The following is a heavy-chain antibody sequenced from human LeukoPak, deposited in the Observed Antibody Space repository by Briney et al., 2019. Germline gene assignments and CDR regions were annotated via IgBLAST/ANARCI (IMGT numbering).Heavy chain of an antibody. Sequence: GGSLRLSCAASGFTFSSYSMNWVRQAPGKGLEWVSSISSSSSYIYYADSVKGRFTISRDNAKNSLYLQMNSLRAEDTAVNYCARGALYYDILTGYLESYYFDYWGQGTLVTVSS. J-gene: IGHJ4*02. CDR2: ISSSSSYI. CDR1: GFTFSSYS. CDR3: ARGALYYDILTGYLESYYFDY. D-gene: IGHD3-9*01. V-gene: IGHV3-21*01.